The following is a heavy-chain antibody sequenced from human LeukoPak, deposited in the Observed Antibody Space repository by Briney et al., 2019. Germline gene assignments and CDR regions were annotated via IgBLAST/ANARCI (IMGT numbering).Heavy chain of an antibody. V-gene: IGHV3-15*01. J-gene: IGHJ3*02. Sequence: GGSLRLSCAASGFTFSNAWMSWVRQAPGKGLEWVGRIKSKTDGGTTDYAAPVKGRFTISRDDSKNTLYLQMNSLRAEDTAVYYCAGYFARTGYYAEGFDIWGQGTMVTVSS. CDR2: IKSKTDGGTT. D-gene: IGHD3/OR15-3a*01. CDR1: GFTFSNAW. CDR3: AGYFARTGYYAEGFDI.